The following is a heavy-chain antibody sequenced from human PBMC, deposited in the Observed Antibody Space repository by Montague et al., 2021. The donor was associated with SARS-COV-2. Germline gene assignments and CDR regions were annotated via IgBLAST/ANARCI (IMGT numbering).Heavy chain of an antibody. CDR1: VGSISSNNCY. J-gene: IGHJ4*02. CDR3: ARDGFYYDRSGPSNFDY. CDR2: IYYSGST. V-gene: IGHV4-39*07. Sequence: SETRSLTCTVSVGSISSNNCYWGWIRQPPRKALEWIGSIYYSGSTYYNPSLKSRVTMSVDTSENQFSLKLSSVTAADTAVYYCARDGFYYDRSGPSNFDYWGQGTLVTVSS. D-gene: IGHD3-22*01.